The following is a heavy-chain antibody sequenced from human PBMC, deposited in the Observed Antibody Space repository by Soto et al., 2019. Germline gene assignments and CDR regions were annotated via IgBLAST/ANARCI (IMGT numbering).Heavy chain of an antibody. Sequence: PSETLSLTCTVSGGSIRSSSYYWGWIRQPPGKGLEWIGSIYYSGSTYYNPSLKSRVTISVDTSKNQFSLKLSSVTAADTAVYYCACIFSGGYGYGFYYYGMDVWGQGTTVT. CDR1: GGSIRSSSYY. J-gene: IGHJ6*02. D-gene: IGHD5-18*01. CDR3: ACIFSGGYGYGFYYYGMDV. CDR2: IYYSGST. V-gene: IGHV4-39*01.